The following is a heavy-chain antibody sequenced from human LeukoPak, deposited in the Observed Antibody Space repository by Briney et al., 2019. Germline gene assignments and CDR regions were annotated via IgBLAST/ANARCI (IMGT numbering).Heavy chain of an antibody. CDR1: GYSISSGYY. V-gene: IGHV4-38-2*02. CDR3: AGRVAGTGYYYYYMDV. CDR2: IYHSGST. J-gene: IGHJ6*03. D-gene: IGHD6-19*01. Sequence: PSETLSLTCTDSGYSISSGYYWGWIRQPPGKGLEWIGSIYHSGSTYYNPSLKSRVTISVDTSKSQFSLKLSSVTAADTAVYYCAGRVAGTGYYYYYMDVWGKGTTVTISS.